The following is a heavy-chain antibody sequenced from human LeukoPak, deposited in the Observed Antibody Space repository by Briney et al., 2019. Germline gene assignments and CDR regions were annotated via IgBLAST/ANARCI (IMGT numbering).Heavy chain of an antibody. CDR1: GGSFSGYY. CDR3: GRPLSYYSDSSGDDAFDI. Sequence: SETLSLTCAVYGGSFSGYYWSWIRQPPGKGLEWIGEINHSGSTNYNPSLKSRVTISVDTSKNQFSLKLSSVTAADTAVYCCGRPLSYYSDSSGDDAFDIWGQGTMVTVSS. CDR2: INHSGST. D-gene: IGHD3-22*01. V-gene: IGHV4-34*01. J-gene: IGHJ3*02.